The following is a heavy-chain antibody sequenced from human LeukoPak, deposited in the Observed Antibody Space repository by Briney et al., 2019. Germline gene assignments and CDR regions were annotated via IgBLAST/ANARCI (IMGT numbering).Heavy chain of an antibody. CDR3: AKVSGGGLYYDGMDV. CDR2: ISGSDGTT. CDR1: GFIFSNYA. Sequence: GGSLRLSCAASGFIFSNYAMNWVRQAPGKGLEWVSVISGSDGTTYYADSVKGRFTISRDSSKNTLYLQMNSLRAEDTAVYYCAKVSGGGLYYDGMDVWGQGTTVTVSS. J-gene: IGHJ6*02. D-gene: IGHD1-14*01. V-gene: IGHV3-23*01.